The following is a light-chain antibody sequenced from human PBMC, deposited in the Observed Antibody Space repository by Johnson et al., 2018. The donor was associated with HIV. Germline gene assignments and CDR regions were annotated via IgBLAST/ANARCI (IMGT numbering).Light chain of an antibody. V-gene: IGLV1-51*01. Sequence: QSVLTQPPSVSAAPGQKVTISCSGSSSNIGNNYVSWYQQLPGTAPKLLIYDNNKRPSGIPDRFSGSKSGTSATLGITGLQTGDAADYYFGTWDSSLSAYVFGTGTKVTVL. CDR3: GTWDSSLSAYV. J-gene: IGLJ1*01. CDR2: DNN. CDR1: SSNIGNNY.